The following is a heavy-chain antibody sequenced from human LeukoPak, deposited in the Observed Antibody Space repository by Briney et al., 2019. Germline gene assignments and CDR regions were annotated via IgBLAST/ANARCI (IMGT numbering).Heavy chain of an antibody. J-gene: IGHJ6*02. CDR1: GRTFSSYA. CDR3: ARVAVTSPYYYGMDV. Sequence: SVKVSCKASGRTFSSYAISWVRQAPGQGLEWMGRIIPILGIANYAQKFQGRVTITADKSTSTAYMELSSLRSEDTAVYYCARVAVTSPYYYGMDVWGQGTTVTVSS. D-gene: IGHD4-17*01. CDR2: IIPILGIA. V-gene: IGHV1-69*04.